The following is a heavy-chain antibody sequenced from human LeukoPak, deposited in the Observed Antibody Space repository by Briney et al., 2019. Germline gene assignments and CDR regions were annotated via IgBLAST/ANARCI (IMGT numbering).Heavy chain of an antibody. Sequence: GESLRLSCAASGFTFDDYAMSWVRQAPGKGLEWVSGINWNGETIGYADSVKGRFLISRDNANNSLYLQMNSLRVEDMALYHCVRGQGDGSGHNWFDPWGQGTLVTVSS. CDR3: VRGQGDGSGHNWFDP. CDR2: INWNGETI. V-gene: IGHV3-20*01. J-gene: IGHJ5*02. CDR1: GFTFDDYA. D-gene: IGHD5-24*01.